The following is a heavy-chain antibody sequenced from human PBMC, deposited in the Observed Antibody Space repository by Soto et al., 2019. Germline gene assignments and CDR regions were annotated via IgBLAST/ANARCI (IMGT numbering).Heavy chain of an antibody. CDR1: GYTFTSYD. CDR2: MNPNSGNT. V-gene: IGHV1-8*01. D-gene: IGHD1-1*01. J-gene: IGHJ3*02. CDR3: ARLESALDAFDI. Sequence: ASVKVSCKASGYTFTSYDINWVLQATGQGPEWMGWMNPNSGNTGYAQKFQGRVTMTRNTSISTAYMELSSLRSEDTAVYYCARLESALDAFDIWGQGTMVTVSS.